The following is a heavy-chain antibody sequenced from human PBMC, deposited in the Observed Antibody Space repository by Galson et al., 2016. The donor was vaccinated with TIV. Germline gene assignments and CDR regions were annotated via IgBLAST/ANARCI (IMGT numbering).Heavy chain of an antibody. V-gene: IGHV1-2*02. D-gene: IGHD3-16*02. Sequence: SVKVSCKASGYPFTDSWMHWVRQAPGEGLEWMGWIDPNSGATLYAQKFQGRVTMTRDTSTSTTYVELSRLPSDDTADYYRARGGVIRGLDFWGQGTLVTVSS. CDR1: GYPFTDSW. CDR2: IDPNSGAT. CDR3: ARGGVIRGLDF. J-gene: IGHJ4*02.